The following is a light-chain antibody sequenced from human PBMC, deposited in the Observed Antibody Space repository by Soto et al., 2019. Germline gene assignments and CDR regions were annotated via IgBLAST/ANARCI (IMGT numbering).Light chain of an antibody. V-gene: IGLV4-69*01. J-gene: IGLJ1*01. Sequence: QPVLTQSPSASASLGASVKLTCTLSSGHSSYAIAWHQQQPEKGPRYLMKLNSDGSHSKGDGIPDRFSGGRSGAERYLTISSLQYEDEADYYCQTWGTGIQVFGTGTKLTVL. CDR3: QTWGTGIQV. CDR2: LNSDGSH. CDR1: SGHSSYA.